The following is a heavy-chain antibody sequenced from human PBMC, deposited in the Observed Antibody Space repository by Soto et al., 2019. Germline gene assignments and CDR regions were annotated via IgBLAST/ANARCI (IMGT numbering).Heavy chain of an antibody. J-gene: IGHJ3*02. CDR1: GYTFTGYY. CDR3: ARGGYYYDSSGYYPGAFDI. Sequence: VASVKVSCKASGYTFTGYYMHWVRQAPGQGLEWMGWINPNSGGTNYAQKFRGWVTMTRDTSISTAYMELSRLRSDDTAVYYCARGGYYYDSSGYYPGAFDIWGRGTMVTVSS. CDR2: INPNSGGT. V-gene: IGHV1-2*04. D-gene: IGHD3-22*01.